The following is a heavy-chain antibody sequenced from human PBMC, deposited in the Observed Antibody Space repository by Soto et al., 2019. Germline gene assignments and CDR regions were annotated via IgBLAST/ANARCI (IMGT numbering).Heavy chain of an antibody. CDR3: ARGLAVAYSPALL. Sequence: QVQLVQSGAEVKKPGSSVKVSCKASGGTFSSYAISWVRQAPGQGLEWMGVINPGGGSTSYAQKLHGRVTMTRDTSTSTVYMELSSLRSEDTAVYYCARGLAVAYSPALLWGQGTLVTVSS. CDR2: INPGGGST. J-gene: IGHJ4*02. V-gene: IGHV1-46*01. CDR1: GGTFSSYA. D-gene: IGHD6-19*01.